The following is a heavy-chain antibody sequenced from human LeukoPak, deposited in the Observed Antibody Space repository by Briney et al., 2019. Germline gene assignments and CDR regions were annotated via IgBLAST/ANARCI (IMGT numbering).Heavy chain of an antibody. V-gene: IGHV1-46*01. J-gene: IGHJ4*02. CDR2: INPSGGTT. CDR3: ARWPIGGSASTTGYLDY. D-gene: IGHD3-10*01. Sequence: ASVKVSCKASGYTFTSYYIHWVRQAPGQGLEWMGIINPSGGTTNYAQKFQGRVTMTRDTFTSTVYMELSSLRPEDTTVYYCARWPIGGSASTTGYLDYWGGGPLLTVS. CDR1: GYTFTSYY.